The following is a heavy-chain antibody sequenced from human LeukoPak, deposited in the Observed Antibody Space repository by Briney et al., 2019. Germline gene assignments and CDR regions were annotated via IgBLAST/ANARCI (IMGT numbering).Heavy chain of an antibody. CDR3: ATYRQVLLPFES. CDR2: ISSSSSTI. D-gene: IGHD2-8*02. J-gene: IGHJ4*02. Sequence: PGGSLRLSCAASGFTFSSYSMNWVRQAPGQGLEWVSYISSSSSTIYYADSVRGRFTISRDNSKSTLSLQMNSLRAEDTAIYYCATYRQVLLPFESWGQGTLVTVSS. V-gene: IGHV3-48*01. CDR1: GFTFSSYS.